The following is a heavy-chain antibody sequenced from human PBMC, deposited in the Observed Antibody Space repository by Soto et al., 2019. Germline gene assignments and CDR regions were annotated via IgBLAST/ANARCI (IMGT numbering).Heavy chain of an antibody. Sequence: EVQLLESGGGLVQPGGSLRLSCAASGFTFSSYAMSWVRQAPGKGLEWVSAISGSGGSTYYADSVKGRFTISRDKSKITLYLQMNSLRAEDTAVYYCARGYCRSSSCQIWDYWGQGTLVTVSS. V-gene: IGHV3-23*01. J-gene: IGHJ4*02. CDR1: GFTFSSYA. D-gene: IGHD2-2*01. CDR3: ARGYCRSSSCQIWDY. CDR2: ISGSGGST.